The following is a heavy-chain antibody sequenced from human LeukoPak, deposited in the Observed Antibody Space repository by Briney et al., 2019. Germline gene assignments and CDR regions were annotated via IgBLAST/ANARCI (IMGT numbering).Heavy chain of an antibody. D-gene: IGHD6-13*01. V-gene: IGHV3-64*01. CDR2: ISSNGGST. CDR1: GFTFSSYA. CDR3: ARSEQQLVRYIYYYGMDV. J-gene: IGHJ6*02. Sequence: GGSLRLSCAASGFTFSSYAMHWVRQAPGKGLEYVSAISSNGGSTYYANSVKGRFTISRDNSKNTLYLQMGSLRAEDMAVYYCARSEQQLVRYIYYYGMDVWGQGTTVTVSS.